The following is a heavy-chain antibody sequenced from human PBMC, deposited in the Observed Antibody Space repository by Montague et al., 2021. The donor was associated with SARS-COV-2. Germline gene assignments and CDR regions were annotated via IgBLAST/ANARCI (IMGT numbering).Heavy chain of an antibody. V-gene: IGHV3-23*01. CDR2: VSGGVGNT. J-gene: IGHJ4*02. CDR3: AKGMDRMVQGIIIWKNGDYFDY. Sequence: MRLSCAASGFTFSAYAMNWVRQAPGRGLEWVAGVSGGVGNTYYADSVKGRFTISRDNSKKALYLQLNTLRPEDTAVYYCAKGMDRMVQGIIIWKNGDYFDYWGQGTLVAVSS. CDR1: GFTFSAYA. D-gene: IGHD3-10*01.